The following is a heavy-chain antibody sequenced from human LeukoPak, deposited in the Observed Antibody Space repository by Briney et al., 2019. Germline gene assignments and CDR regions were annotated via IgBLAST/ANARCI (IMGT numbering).Heavy chain of an antibody. CDR3: ARDYGGNYPRWDY. J-gene: IGHJ4*02. Sequence: VASVKVSCKASGDIFTTSGISWVRQVPGQGLEWMGWISAYNGNTNHAQKLQGRVTMTTDTSTSTAYMELRSLRSDDTAVYYCARDYGGNYPRWDYWGQGTLVTVSS. V-gene: IGHV1-18*01. D-gene: IGHD4-23*01. CDR1: GDIFTTSG. CDR2: ISAYNGNT.